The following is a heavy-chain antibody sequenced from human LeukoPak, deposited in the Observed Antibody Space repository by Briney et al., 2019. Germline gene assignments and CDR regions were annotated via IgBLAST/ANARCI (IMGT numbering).Heavy chain of an antibody. CDR1: GFNFGSYS. V-gene: IGHV3-23*01. CDR3: AKASAMIVVVSKHFDY. Sequence: GGSLRLSCAASGFNFGSYSMTWVRQAPGKGLEWVSVISGSGGSTYYADSVKGRFTISRDNSKNTLYLQMNSLRAEDTAVYYCAKASAMIVVVSKHFDYWGQGTLVTVSS. J-gene: IGHJ4*02. CDR2: ISGSGGST. D-gene: IGHD3-22*01.